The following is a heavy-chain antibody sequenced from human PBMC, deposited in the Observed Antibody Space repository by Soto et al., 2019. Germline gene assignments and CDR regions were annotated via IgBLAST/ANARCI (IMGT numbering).Heavy chain of an antibody. V-gene: IGHV4-31*03. CDR3: ARESYGSSGGWYNWFDP. CDR1: GGSISSGGYY. J-gene: IGHJ5*02. D-gene: IGHD2-2*01. Sequence: QVQLQKSGPGLVKPSQTLSLTCTVSGGSISSGGYYWSWIRQHPGKGLERIGYIYYSGSTYYNPSLKSRVTIAVDTSKNQFSRQLSSVTAADTAVYYCARESYGSSGGWYNWFDPWGQRTLVTVSS. CDR2: IYYSGST.